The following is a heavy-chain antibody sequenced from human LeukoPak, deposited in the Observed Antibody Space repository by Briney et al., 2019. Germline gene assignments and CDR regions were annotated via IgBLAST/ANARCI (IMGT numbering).Heavy chain of an antibody. V-gene: IGHV5-10-1*01. CDR1: GYRFTSDW. CDR2: IDPSHSYT. J-gene: IGHJ3*02. CDR3: ARRPLYSGYFKDAFDI. D-gene: IGHD5-12*01. Sequence: PGESLKISCKGSGYRFTSDWISWVRQMPGKGLEWMGRIDPSHSYTNYSPSFQGHVTISVDKSTSTAYLQWSNLKASDTAMYYCARRPLYSGYFKDAFDIWGQGTMVTVSS.